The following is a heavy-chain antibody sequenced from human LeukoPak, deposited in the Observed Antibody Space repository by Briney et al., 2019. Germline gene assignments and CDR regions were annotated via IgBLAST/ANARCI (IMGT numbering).Heavy chain of an antibody. CDR3: ARVTRTDYDFDY. CDR1: GYTFTSYG. CDR2: ISAYNGNT. V-gene: IGHV1-18*01. D-gene: IGHD4-17*01. J-gene: IGHJ4*02. Sequence: ASVKVSCKASGYTFTSYGISWVRQAPGQGLEWMGWISAYNGNTDYAQKLQGRVTMTTDTSTSTAYMELRSLRSDDTAVYYCARVTRTDYDFDYWGQGTLVTVSS.